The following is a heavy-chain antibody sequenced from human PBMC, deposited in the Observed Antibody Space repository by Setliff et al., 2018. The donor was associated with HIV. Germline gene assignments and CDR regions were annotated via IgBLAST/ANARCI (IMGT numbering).Heavy chain of an antibody. CDR1: GFTFTNAW. D-gene: IGHD2-2*01. CDR2: IKSKTDGGTT. V-gene: IGHV3-15*01. J-gene: IGHJ4*02. Sequence: ETLSLSCAASGFTFTNAWMSWVRQAPGKGLEWVGRIKSKTDGGTTDYAAPVKGRFTFARDDSKNTLYLQMNSLKTEDTAVYYCTTTLRSTTSGPHWGQGTLVTVSS. CDR3: TTTLRSTTSGPH.